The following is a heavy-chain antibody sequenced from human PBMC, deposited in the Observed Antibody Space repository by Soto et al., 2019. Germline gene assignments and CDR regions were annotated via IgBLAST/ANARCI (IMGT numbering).Heavy chain of an antibody. D-gene: IGHD7-27*01. CDR2: IKQDGSEK. CDR1: GFTFSSYW. V-gene: IGHV3-7*03. CDR3: ARGFLGIRDAFDI. Sequence: GGSLRLSCAASGFTFSSYWMSWVRQAPGKGLEWVANIKQDGSEKYYVDSVKGRFTISRDNAKNSLYLQMNSLRAEDTAVYYCARGFLGIRDAFDIWGQGTMVTVSS. J-gene: IGHJ3*02.